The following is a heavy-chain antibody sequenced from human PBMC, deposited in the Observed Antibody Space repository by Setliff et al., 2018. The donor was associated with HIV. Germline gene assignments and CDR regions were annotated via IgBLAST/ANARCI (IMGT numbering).Heavy chain of an antibody. D-gene: IGHD3-22*01. CDR1: GYNFITYG. CDR3: ARIRYYDPSGSYYSKAFDH. V-gene: IGHV1-18*01. J-gene: IGHJ4*02. Sequence: ASVKVSCKASGYNFITYGISWVRQAPGQGLEWMGWISGKNGNTNYAQRFQGRVTLTTDTSTTTAYLDLRSLRSDDTAVYYCARIRYYDPSGSYYSKAFDHWGQGTLVTVSS. CDR2: ISGKNGNT.